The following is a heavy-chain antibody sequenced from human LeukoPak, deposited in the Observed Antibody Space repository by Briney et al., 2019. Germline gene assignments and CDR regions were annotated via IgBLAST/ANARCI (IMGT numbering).Heavy chain of an antibody. CDR2: INHSGST. CDR3: ARGPFRYYDSPAAYYFDY. CDR1: GGSFSGYY. V-gene: IGHV4-34*01. Sequence: SETLSLTCAVYGGSFSGYYWSWIRQPPGKGLEWIGEINHSGSTNYNPSLKSRVTISVDTSKNQFSLKLSSVTAADTAVYYCARGPFRYYDSPAAYYFDYWGQGTLVTVSS. D-gene: IGHD3-22*01. J-gene: IGHJ4*02.